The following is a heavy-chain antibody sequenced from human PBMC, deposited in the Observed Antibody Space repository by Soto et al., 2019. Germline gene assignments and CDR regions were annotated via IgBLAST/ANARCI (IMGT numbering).Heavy chain of an antibody. CDR2: ISSSSSYI. J-gene: IGHJ4*02. CDR3: ARDRGGSSWYGSHY. CDR1: GFTFSSYS. Sequence: WGSLRLSCAASGFTFSSYSMNWVRQAPGKGLEWVSSISSSSSYIYYADSVKGRFTISRDNAKNSLYLQMNSLRAEDTAVYYCARDRGGSSWYGSHYWGQGTLVTVSS. V-gene: IGHV3-21*01. D-gene: IGHD6-13*01.